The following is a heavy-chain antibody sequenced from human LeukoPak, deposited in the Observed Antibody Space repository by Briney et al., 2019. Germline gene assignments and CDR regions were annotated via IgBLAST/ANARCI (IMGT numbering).Heavy chain of an antibody. CDR3: ARDGGSYYGEAFDI. CDR1: GFTFSSYA. D-gene: IGHD1-26*01. Sequence: PGGSLRLSCAASGFTFSSYAMHWVRQAAGKGLEYVSAISSNGGSTYYANSVKGRFTISKDNSKNTLYLQMGSLRAEDMAVYYCARDGGSYYGEAFDIWGQGTMVTVSS. CDR2: ISSNGGST. V-gene: IGHV3-64*01. J-gene: IGHJ3*02.